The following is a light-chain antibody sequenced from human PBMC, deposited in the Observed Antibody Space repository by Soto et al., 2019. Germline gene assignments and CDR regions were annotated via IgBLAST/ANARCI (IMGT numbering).Light chain of an antibody. V-gene: IGLV1-44*01. CDR3: AAWDDSLSGRV. CDR2: SYN. Sequence: QSVLTQPASASGTPGQRVTISCPGSSSNIGSNVVTWYQQLPGTAPKLLIHSYNQRPSGVPDRFSGSNSGTSASLAISGLQSEDEADYYCAAWDDSLSGRVFGSGTKVTVL. CDR1: SSNIGSNV. J-gene: IGLJ1*01.